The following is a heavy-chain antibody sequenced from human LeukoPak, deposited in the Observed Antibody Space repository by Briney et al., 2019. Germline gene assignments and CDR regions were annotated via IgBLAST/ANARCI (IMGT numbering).Heavy chain of an antibody. D-gene: IGHD3-10*01. CDR3: ARVGVRGVNGRAYFDY. CDR1: GYSFSSYW. J-gene: IGHJ4*02. CDR2: IYPGDSDT. Sequence: GESLKISCQGSGYSFSSYWIGWVRQMPGKGLEWMGIIYPGDSDTTYSPSFQGQVTFSADKSISTAYLQWNSLKASDTAIYYCARVGVRGVNGRAYFDYWGQGTLVTVSS. V-gene: IGHV5-51*03.